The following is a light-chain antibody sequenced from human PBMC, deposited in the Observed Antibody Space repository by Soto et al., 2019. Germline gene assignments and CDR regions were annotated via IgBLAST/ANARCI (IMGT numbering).Light chain of an antibody. CDR3: QQYNTYS. J-gene: IGKJ2*01. CDR2: KAS. V-gene: IGKV1-5*03. CDR1: QSISSW. Sequence: DIQVTQSPATLSASVGDRVTITCRASQSISSWLAWYQQKPGKAPKLLINKASSLESGVPSRFSGSGSGTEFTLTISNLQPDDFATYYCQQYNTYSFGQGTKVDIK.